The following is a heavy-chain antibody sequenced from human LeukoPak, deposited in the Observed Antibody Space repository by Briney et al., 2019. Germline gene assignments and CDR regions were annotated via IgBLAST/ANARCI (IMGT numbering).Heavy chain of an antibody. CDR1: GFTFSNYW. D-gene: IGHD2-15*01. J-gene: IGHJ4*02. Sequence: GGSLRLPCAASGFTFSNYWMHWVRQAPGKGLVWVSRIKSDGSRTDYADSVKGRFTISRDNAKNTLYLQMNSLRAEDTAVYYCARELPFDYWGQGTLVTVSS. CDR3: ARELPFDY. V-gene: IGHV3-74*01. CDR2: IKSDGSRT.